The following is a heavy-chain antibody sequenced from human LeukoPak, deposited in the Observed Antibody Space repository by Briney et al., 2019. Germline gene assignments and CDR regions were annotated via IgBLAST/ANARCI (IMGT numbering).Heavy chain of an antibody. CDR3: ARSEGYCSSTSCYDYYYGMDV. CDR1: GFTFSSYA. V-gene: IGHV3-23*01. J-gene: IGHJ6*02. D-gene: IGHD2-2*01. CDR2: ISGSGGST. Sequence: GGSLRLSCAASGFTFSSYAMSWVRQAPGKGLEWVSAISGSGGSTYYADSVKGRFTISRDNSKNTLYLQMNSLRAEDTAVYYCARSEGYCSSTSCYDYYYGMDVWGQGTTVTVSS.